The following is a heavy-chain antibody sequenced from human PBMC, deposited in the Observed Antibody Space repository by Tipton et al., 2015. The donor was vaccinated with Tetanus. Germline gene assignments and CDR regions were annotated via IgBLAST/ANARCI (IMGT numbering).Heavy chain of an antibody. CDR2: IYFTGTT. CDR1: GDSISSGDFY. CDR3: ARGGNEYGDPPDY. Sequence: TLSLTCTVSGDSISSGDFYWSWIRQHPGKGLEWIGYIYFTGTTYYNPSLESRLTISIDTSKNQFSLELTSVTAADTAVYYCARGGNEYGDPPDYWGRGTLVTVSS. J-gene: IGHJ4*02. D-gene: IGHD4-17*01. V-gene: IGHV4-31*03.